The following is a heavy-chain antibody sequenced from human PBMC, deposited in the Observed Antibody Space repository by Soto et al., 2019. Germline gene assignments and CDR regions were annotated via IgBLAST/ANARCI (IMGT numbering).Heavy chain of an antibody. CDR2: ISYSGST. V-gene: IGHV4-59*08. CDR3: ARQDTSGYAFDY. D-gene: IGHD3-22*01. Sequence: SETLSLTCTVSGRSISSFDWNWIRQSAGKGLEWIGYISYSGSTNYNPSLKSRVTISVDTSKNQFSLKLSSVTAADTAVYYCARQDTSGYAFDYWGRGTLVTVS. CDR1: GRSISSFD. J-gene: IGHJ4*02.